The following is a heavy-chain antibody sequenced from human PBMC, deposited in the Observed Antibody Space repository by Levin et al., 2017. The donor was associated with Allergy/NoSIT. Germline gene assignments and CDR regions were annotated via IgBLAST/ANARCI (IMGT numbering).Heavy chain of an antibody. CDR2: IYYSGST. CDR1: GGSISSSSYY. D-gene: IGHD3-10*01. Sequence: PSETLSLTCTVSGGSISSSSYYWGWIRQPPGKGLEWIGSIYYSGSTYYNPSLKSRVTISVDTSKNQFSLKLSSVTAADTAVYYCARHWTSLLWFGESAFDIWGQGTMVTVSS. J-gene: IGHJ3*02. V-gene: IGHV4-39*01. CDR3: ARHWTSLLWFGESAFDI.